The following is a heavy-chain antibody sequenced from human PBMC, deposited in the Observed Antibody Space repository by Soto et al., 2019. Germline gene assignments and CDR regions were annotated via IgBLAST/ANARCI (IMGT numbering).Heavy chain of an antibody. CDR1: GYTFTSYY. CDR2: MNPNSGNT. V-gene: IGHV1-8*01. J-gene: IGHJ6*02. CDR3: ARGRSIAARRDYYYGMDV. D-gene: IGHD6-6*01. Sequence: ASVKVSCKASGYTFTSYYINWVREATGQGLEWMGWMNPNSGNTGYAQKFQGRVTMTRNTSISTAYMELSSLRSEDTAVYYCARGRSIAARRDYYYGMDVWGQGTTVTVSS.